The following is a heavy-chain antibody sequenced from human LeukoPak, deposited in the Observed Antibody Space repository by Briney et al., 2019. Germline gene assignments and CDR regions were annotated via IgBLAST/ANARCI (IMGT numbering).Heavy chain of an antibody. Sequence: GGSLRLSCAASGFTFSSYWMHWVRQAPGKGLVWASRINSDGSTTYADSVKGRFTISRGNAKNTLYLQMDSLRGEDTAVYYCARVPHGEGYFDSWGQGTLVTVSS. CDR1: GFTFSSYW. CDR2: INSDGST. J-gene: IGHJ4*02. V-gene: IGHV3-74*03. CDR3: ARVPHGEGYFDS.